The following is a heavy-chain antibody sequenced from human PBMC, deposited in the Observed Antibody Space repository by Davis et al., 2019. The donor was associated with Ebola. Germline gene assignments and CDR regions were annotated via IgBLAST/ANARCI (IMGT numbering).Heavy chain of an antibody. CDR3: ARATRCGGDCYPDY. CDR1: GGTFGSYG. CDR2: IIPIFGTA. J-gene: IGHJ4*02. D-gene: IGHD2-21*02. V-gene: IGHV1-69*13. Sequence: AASVKVSCKASGGTFGSYGFHWVRQAPGQGLEWMGGIIPIFGTANYAQKFQGRVTITADESTSTAYMELSSLRSEDTAVYYCARATRCGGDCYPDYWGQGTLVTVSS.